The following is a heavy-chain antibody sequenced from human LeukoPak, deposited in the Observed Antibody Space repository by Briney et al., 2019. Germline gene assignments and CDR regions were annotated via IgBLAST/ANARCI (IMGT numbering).Heavy chain of an antibody. CDR1: GYTFITYW. V-gene: IGHV5-51*01. CDR2: IYPGDSNT. D-gene: IGHD4-23*01. J-gene: IGHJ3*02. CDR3: ARPDDYGGRPSAFDI. Sequence: GESLKISCKASGYTFITYWIGWVRQMPGKGLEWMXXIYPGDSNTRYSPSFQGQVTISADKSITTAYLHWNSLKASDTAMYYCARPDDYGGRPSAFDIWGQGTIVTVSS.